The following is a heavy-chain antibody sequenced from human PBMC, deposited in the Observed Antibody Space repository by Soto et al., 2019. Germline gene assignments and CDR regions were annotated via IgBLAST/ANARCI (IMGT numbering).Heavy chain of an antibody. CDR2: ISYDGSNK. D-gene: IGHD6-13*01. J-gene: IGHJ6*02. Sequence: PGGSLRLSCAASGFTFSSYGMHWVRQAPGKGLEWVAVISYDGSNKYYADSVKGRFTISRDNSKNTLSLQMNSLRAEDTAVYYCARDPNPAAAAYYYQYGMDVWGQGTTVTVSS. V-gene: IGHV3-30*03. CDR3: ARDPNPAAAAYYYQYGMDV. CDR1: GFTFSSYG.